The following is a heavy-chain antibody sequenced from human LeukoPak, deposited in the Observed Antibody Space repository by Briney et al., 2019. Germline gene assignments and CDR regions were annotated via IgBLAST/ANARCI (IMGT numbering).Heavy chain of an antibody. Sequence: GGSLRLSCAASGFTFSSYAMHWVRQAPGKGLEWVAVISYDGSNKYYADSVKGRFTISRDNAKNSLYLQMSSLRAEDTALYYCAKDWGTMLRGVDYWGQGTLVTVSS. V-gene: IGHV3-30-3*01. CDR3: AKDWGTMLRGVDY. J-gene: IGHJ4*02. CDR2: ISYDGSNK. CDR1: GFTFSSYA. D-gene: IGHD3-10*01.